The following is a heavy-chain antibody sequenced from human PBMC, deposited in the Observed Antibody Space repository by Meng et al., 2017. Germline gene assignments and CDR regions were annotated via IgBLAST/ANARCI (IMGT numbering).Heavy chain of an antibody. Sequence: QAEWVHSGAEGKMPGTSGKVSCKTSGGTFSSYAMSGVRQAPGQGLEWMGGIIPIFGTANYAQKFQGRVTITADESTSTAYMELGRLRSEDTAVYYCASPKIGRRGSLDYWGQGTLVTVSS. CDR3: ASPKIGRRGSLDY. D-gene: IGHD3-16*01. J-gene: IGHJ4*02. V-gene: IGHV1-69*01. CDR1: GGTFSSYA. CDR2: IIPIFGTA.